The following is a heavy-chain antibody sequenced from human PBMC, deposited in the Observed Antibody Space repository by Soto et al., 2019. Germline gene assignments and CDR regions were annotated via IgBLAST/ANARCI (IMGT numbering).Heavy chain of an antibody. V-gene: IGHV4-4*02. CDR2: IYHSGST. Sequence: QVQLQESGPGLVWPSGTLSLTCAVSGGSISSNNWWSWVRQPPGKGLEWIGEIYHSGSTNYNPFLKIRVTMSVVPSKNLYSLTLNSVTAADTAFYYCARDQGSHPGDWGQGTLVSVSS. CDR3: ARDQGSHPGD. D-gene: IGHD6-13*01. J-gene: IGHJ4*02. CDR1: GGSISSNNW.